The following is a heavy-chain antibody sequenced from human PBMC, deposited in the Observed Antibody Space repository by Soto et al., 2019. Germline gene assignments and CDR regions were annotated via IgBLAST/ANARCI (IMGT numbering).Heavy chain of an antibody. J-gene: IGHJ6*02. V-gene: IGHV1-69*01. CDR2: IIPIFGTA. Sequence: QVQLVQSGAEVRKPGSSVRVSCKASGGSFNRHTISWVRQAPGQGLEWMGGIIPIFGTANHAQKFQGRVTIIADESTSTVYMELSSLRSDDTAIYYCARGSGSYRGYYYGMDVWGQGTTVTVSS. CDR3: ARGSGSYRGYYYGMDV. CDR1: GGSFNRHT. D-gene: IGHD1-26*01.